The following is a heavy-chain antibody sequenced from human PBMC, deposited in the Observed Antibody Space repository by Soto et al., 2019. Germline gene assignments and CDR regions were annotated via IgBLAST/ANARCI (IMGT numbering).Heavy chain of an antibody. CDR3: ARDNGYGGIYYFDS. CDR2: IWYDGSNK. J-gene: IGHJ4*02. V-gene: IGHV3-33*01. D-gene: IGHD4-17*01. CDR1: GSTFSSYG. Sequence: QVQLVESGGGVVQPGRPLRLSWAASGSTFSSYGLHWVGRAPGKGLGGGAVIWYDGSNKYYADSVKGRFTISRDNSKNTLYLQMNSLRAEDTAVYYCARDNGYGGIYYFDSWGQGTLVTVSS.